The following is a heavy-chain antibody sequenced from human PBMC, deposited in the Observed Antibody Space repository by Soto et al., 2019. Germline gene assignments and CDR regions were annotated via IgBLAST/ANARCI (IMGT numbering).Heavy chain of an antibody. V-gene: IGHV1-2*04. J-gene: IGHJ6*02. Sequence: ASVKVSCKASGYTFTGYYMHWVRQAPGQGLEWMGWINPNSGGTNYAQKFQGWVTMTRDTSISTAYMELSRLRSDDTAVYYCARDNLSDSSGYYYPWGMDVWGQGTTVTVSS. D-gene: IGHD3-22*01. CDR2: INPNSGGT. CDR1: GYTFTGYY. CDR3: ARDNLSDSSGYYYPWGMDV.